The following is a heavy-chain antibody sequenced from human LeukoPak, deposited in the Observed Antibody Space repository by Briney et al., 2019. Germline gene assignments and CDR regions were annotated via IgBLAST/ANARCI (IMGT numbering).Heavy chain of an antibody. Sequence: GGSLRLSCAASGFTFSSYGMHWVRQAPGKGLEWVAVISYDGSNKYYADSVKGRFTISRDNSKNTLYLQMNSLRAEDTAVYYCARFSYYYDSSGYYNLDYWGQGTLVAVSS. CDR1: GFTFSSYG. V-gene: IGHV3-30*03. J-gene: IGHJ4*02. D-gene: IGHD3-22*01. CDR2: ISYDGSNK. CDR3: ARFSYYYDSSGYYNLDY.